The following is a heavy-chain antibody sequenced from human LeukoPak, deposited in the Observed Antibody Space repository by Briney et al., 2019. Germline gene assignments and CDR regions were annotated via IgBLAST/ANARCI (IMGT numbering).Heavy chain of an antibody. Sequence: GGSLRLSCAASGFTFSSYAMSWVRQAPGKGLEWVSYISSSSSTIYYADSVKGRFTISRDNAKNSLYLQMNSLRAEDTAVYYCAGSIFGVIIIGTRMDVWGKGTTVTVSS. CDR3: AGSIFGVIIIGTRMDV. CDR2: ISSSSSTI. D-gene: IGHD3-3*01. V-gene: IGHV3-48*01. CDR1: GFTFSSYA. J-gene: IGHJ6*03.